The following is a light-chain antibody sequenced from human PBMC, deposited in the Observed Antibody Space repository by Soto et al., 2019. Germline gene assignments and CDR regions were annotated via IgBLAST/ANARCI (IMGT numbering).Light chain of an antibody. V-gene: IGKV1-39*01. J-gene: IGKJ2*01. Sequence: DIQMTQSPSSLSASVGDRVTIACRAGQTISSNLNWYQQKPGKAPKLLIYAASTLLSGVPSRFSGSRSGTDFTRTISSLQPEDFATYYCQQSYGTPYTLGRWTKLEIK. CDR3: QQSYGTPYT. CDR1: QTISSN. CDR2: AAS.